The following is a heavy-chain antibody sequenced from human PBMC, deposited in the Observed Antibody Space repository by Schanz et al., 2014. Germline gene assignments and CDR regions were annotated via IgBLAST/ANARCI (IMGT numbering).Heavy chain of an antibody. D-gene: IGHD3-10*01. Sequence: QVQLVQSGAEVKKPGASVKVSCKASGYTFTSYGISWVRQAPGQGLEWMGIINPSGGSTSYAQKFQGRVTMTEDTSTETAYMELSGLRSGDTAVYYCATNSPFRMVRGSNAFDAWGQGTMVTVSS. CDR3: ATNSPFRMVRGSNAFDA. CDR2: INPSGGST. J-gene: IGHJ3*01. V-gene: IGHV1-46*03. CDR1: GYTFTSYG.